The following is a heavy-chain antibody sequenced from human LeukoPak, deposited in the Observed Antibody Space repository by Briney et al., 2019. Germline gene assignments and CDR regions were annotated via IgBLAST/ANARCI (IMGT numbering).Heavy chain of an antibody. D-gene: IGHD3-10*01. J-gene: IGHJ3*02. Sequence: SETLSLTCAVYGESFSGYYWSWIRQSPGKGLEWIGEINQSGRTNYNPSLKSRVTISVDTSKNQFSLKLSSVTAADTAVYYCARDYGSGSCAFDIWGQGTMVTVSS. CDR1: GESFSGYY. V-gene: IGHV4-34*01. CDR2: INQSGRT. CDR3: ARDYGSGSCAFDI.